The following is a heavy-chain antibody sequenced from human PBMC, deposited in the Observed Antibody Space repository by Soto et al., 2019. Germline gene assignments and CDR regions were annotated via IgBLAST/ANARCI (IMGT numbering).Heavy chain of an antibody. D-gene: IGHD3-22*01. CDR2: ISYDGSNK. J-gene: IGHJ6*02. CDR3: AKDQNYYDSSGYYAHYYYYGMDV. V-gene: IGHV3-30*18. CDR1: GFTFSSYG. Sequence: QVQLVESGGGVVQPGRSLRLSCAASGFTFSSYGMHWVRQAPGKGLEWVAVISYDGSNKYYADSVKGRFTISRDNSKNTLYLQMNSLRAEDTAVYYCAKDQNYYDSSGYYAHYYYYGMDVWGQGTTATVSS.